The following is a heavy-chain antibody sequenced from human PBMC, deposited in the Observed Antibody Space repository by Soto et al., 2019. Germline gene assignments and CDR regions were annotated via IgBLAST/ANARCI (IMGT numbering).Heavy chain of an antibody. D-gene: IGHD5-12*01. CDR2: ISSRSSYI. J-gene: IGHJ4*02. CDR3: AREGGYDNLIDY. V-gene: IGHV3-21*01. Sequence: GGSLRLSCAASGFTFSSYSMNWVRQAPGKGLEWVSSISSRSSYIYYADSVKGRFTISRDNAKNSLYLQMNSLRAEDTAVYYCAREGGYDNLIDYWGQGTLVTVSS. CDR1: GFTFSSYS.